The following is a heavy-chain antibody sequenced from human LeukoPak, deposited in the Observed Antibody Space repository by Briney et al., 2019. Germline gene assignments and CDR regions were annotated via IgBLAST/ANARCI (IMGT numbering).Heavy chain of an antibody. CDR3: ARESGITMVTPSNWFDP. Sequence: ASVKVSCKASGYTFTGYYMHWVRQAPGQGLEWRGWINPNSGGTKYAQNFQGRVTMTRDTSISTAYMELSRLRSDDTAVYYCARESGITMVTPSNWFDPWGQGTLVTVSS. V-gene: IGHV1-2*02. J-gene: IGHJ5*02. CDR1: GYTFTGYY. CDR2: INPNSGGT. D-gene: IGHD3-10*01.